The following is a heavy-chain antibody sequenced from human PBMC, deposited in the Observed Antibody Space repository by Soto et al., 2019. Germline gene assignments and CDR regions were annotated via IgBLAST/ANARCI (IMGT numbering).Heavy chain of an antibody. Sequence: GGSLRLSCAASGFTFNKYGMQWVRQAPGKGLEWVAVISYDGTTKYHADSVKGRFTISRDNAKNTLFLQMDSLRAEDTAVYYCAKDLEQWLMTPVDVWGQGXTVTVYS. J-gene: IGHJ6*02. V-gene: IGHV3-30*18. D-gene: IGHD6-19*01. CDR1: GFTFNKYG. CDR2: ISYDGTTK. CDR3: AKDLEQWLMTPVDV.